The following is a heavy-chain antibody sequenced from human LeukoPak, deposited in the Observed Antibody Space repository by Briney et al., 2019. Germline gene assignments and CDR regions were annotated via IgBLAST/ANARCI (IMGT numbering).Heavy chain of an antibody. CDR1: GYSFTSYW. CDR2: IYPGDSDT. D-gene: IGHD6-19*01. Sequence: GESLQISCKGSGYSFTSYWIGWVRQMPGKGLEWMGIIYPGDSDTRYSPSSQGQVTISADKSISTAYLQWSSLKASDTAMYYCARHGAGDSSGRGFDPWGQGTLVTVSS. V-gene: IGHV5-51*01. J-gene: IGHJ5*02. CDR3: ARHGAGDSSGRGFDP.